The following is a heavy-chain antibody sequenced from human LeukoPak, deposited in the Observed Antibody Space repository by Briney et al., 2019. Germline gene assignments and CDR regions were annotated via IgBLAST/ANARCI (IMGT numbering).Heavy chain of an antibody. CDR2: ISYDGSNK. Sequence: GGSLRLSCAASGFTFSSYSMNWVRQAPGKGLEWVAVISYDGSNKYYADSVKGRFTISRDNSKNTLYLQMNSLRAEDTAVYYCANGGYSYGFDYWGQGTLVTVSS. D-gene: IGHD5-18*01. CDR3: ANGGYSYGFDY. CDR1: GFTFSSYS. V-gene: IGHV3-30*18. J-gene: IGHJ4*02.